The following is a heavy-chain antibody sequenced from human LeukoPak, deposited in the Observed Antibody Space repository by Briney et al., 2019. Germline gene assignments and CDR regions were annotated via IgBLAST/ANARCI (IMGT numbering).Heavy chain of an antibody. D-gene: IGHD2-2*02. CDR1: GYTFTSSD. CDR3: AREIPNYYGMDV. V-gene: IGHV1-8*01. Sequence: ASVKVSCKASGYTFTSSDINWVQQATGQGLEWMGWMNPDSGNRGYAQKFQGRVTMTRNTSISTAYMELSSLRSEDTAVYYCAREIPNYYGMDVWGQGTTVTVSS. J-gene: IGHJ6*02. CDR2: MNPDSGNR.